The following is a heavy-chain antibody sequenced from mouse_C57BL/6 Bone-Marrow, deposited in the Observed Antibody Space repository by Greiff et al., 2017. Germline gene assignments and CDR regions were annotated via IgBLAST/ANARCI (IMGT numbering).Heavy chain of an antibody. D-gene: IGHD1-1*01. V-gene: IGHV14-1*01. Sequence: EVHLVESGAELVRPGASVKLSCTASGFNIKDYYMHWVKQRPEQGLEWIGRIDPEDGDTEYAPKLQGKATMTADTSSNTAYLQLSSLTSEDTAVYYCTPFYYYGSKAWFAYWGQGTLVTVSA. CDR2: IDPEDGDT. J-gene: IGHJ3*01. CDR3: TPFYYYGSKAWFAY. CDR1: GFNIKDYY.